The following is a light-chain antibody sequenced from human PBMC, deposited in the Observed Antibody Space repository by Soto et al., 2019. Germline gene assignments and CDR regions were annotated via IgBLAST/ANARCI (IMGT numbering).Light chain of an antibody. J-gene: IGKJ1*01. Sequence: EIMMTQSPSTLSVSTGERATLYCRASQSVSSDLAWYHRKPGQAPRLLIYGASTRATGIPARFSGSGSGTEFTLTINILQSEDFAVYYCQQDNNWPRTFGQGTKVDIK. CDR1: QSVSSD. V-gene: IGKV3-15*01. CDR2: GAS. CDR3: QQDNNWPRT.